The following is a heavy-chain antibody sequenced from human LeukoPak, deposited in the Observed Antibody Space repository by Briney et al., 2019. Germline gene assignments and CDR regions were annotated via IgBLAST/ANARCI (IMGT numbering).Heavy chain of an antibody. CDR1: GFTFSSYW. D-gene: IGHD3-22*01. Sequence: GGSLRLSCAASGFTFSSYWMSWVRQAPGKGLEWVASIRYDGSRQFYADSVKGRFTISRDNSRNTVDVQMNSLRSEDSALYYCAKGGQYDSDSFFDFWGQGTLVTVSS. V-gene: IGHV3-30*02. CDR2: IRYDGSRQ. CDR3: AKGGQYDSDSFFDF. J-gene: IGHJ4*02.